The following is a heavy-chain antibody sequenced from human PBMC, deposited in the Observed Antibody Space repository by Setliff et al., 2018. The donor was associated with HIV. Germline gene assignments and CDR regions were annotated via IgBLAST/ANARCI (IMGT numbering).Heavy chain of an antibody. CDR1: GGSISSYY. J-gene: IGHJ3*02. Sequence: SETLSLTCTVSGGSISSYYWSWIRQPPGKGLEWLGHTYSSGSTNSNPSLKSRVTISVDTSKNQFSRKLYSVTAADTAVYYCAGTSGSGSAAVGDIWGQGTMVTVSS. V-gene: IGHV4-4*09. D-gene: IGHD1-26*01. CDR2: TYSSGST. CDR3: AGTSGSGSAAVGDI.